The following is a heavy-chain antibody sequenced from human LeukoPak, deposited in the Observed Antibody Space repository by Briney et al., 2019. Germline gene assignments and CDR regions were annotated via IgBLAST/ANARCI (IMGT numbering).Heavy chain of an antibody. CDR1: GFTFSSYS. V-gene: IGHV3-21*01. Sequence: PGGSLRLSCAASGFTFSSYSMNWVRQAPGKGLEWVSSISSSSSYIYYADSLTRRFTISRDHAKNSLYLQMTSLRAEDTAVYHCARAAYFTPDIVVVVAAPIDYWGQGTLVTVSS. CDR2: ISSSSSYI. J-gene: IGHJ4*02. D-gene: IGHD2-15*01. CDR3: ARAAYFTPDIVVVVAAPIDY.